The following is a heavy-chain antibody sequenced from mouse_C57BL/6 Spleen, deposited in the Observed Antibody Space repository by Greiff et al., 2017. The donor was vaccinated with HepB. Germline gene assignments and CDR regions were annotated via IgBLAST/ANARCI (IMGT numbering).Heavy chain of an antibody. CDR3: ARDEETVPFDY. CDR2: ISYDGSN. J-gene: IGHJ2*01. V-gene: IGHV3-6*01. D-gene: IGHD1-1*01. CDR1: GYSITSGYY. Sequence: EVKLLESGPGLVKPSQSLSLTCSVTGYSITSGYYWNWIRQFPGNKLEWMGYISYDGSNNYNPSLKNRISITRDTSKNQFFLKLNSVTTEDTATYYCARDEETVPFDYWGQGTTLTVSS.